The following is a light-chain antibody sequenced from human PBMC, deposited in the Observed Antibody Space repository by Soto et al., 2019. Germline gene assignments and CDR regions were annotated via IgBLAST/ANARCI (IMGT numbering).Light chain of an antibody. CDR1: QSAFSTY. Sequence: EIVLTQSPGTLSLSPGERATLSCRASQSAFSTYLAWFQQKPGQAPRLLIYGASSRATGIPDRFSGSGSATDFTLTISRLEPEDFAVYYCQQYGSSPWTFGQGTKVEIK. CDR3: QQYGSSPWT. CDR2: GAS. V-gene: IGKV3-20*01. J-gene: IGKJ1*01.